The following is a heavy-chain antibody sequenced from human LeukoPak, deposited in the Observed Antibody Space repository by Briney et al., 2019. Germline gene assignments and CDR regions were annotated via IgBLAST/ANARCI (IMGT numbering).Heavy chain of an antibody. V-gene: IGHV3-53*01. D-gene: IGHD4/OR15-4a*01. Sequence: PGGSLRLSCTVSGFTVSSNSMSWVRQAPGKGLEWVSFIYSDNTHYPDSVKGGFTISRDNSKKTLYFHTNRQRAEQTTVYYCPRRAGAYSHPYDYWGQGTLVNVSS. CDR2: IYSDNT. J-gene: IGHJ4*02. CDR3: PRRAGAYSHPYDY. CDR1: GFTVSSNS.